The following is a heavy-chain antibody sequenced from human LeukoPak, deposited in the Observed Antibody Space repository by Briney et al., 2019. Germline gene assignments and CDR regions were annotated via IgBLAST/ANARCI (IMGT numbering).Heavy chain of an antibody. CDR1: GYSFSTYW. D-gene: IGHD3-10*01. Sequence: GESLKISCKGSGYSFSTYWIGWVGQMPGIGLEWMGIIYPGDSHTKYSPSFQGQVTISADKSISTAYLQWSSLKASDTAMYFCASAYGSGSYTYRYWGQGTLVTVSS. CDR2: IYPGDSHT. CDR3: ASAYGSGSYTYRY. J-gene: IGHJ4*02. V-gene: IGHV5-51*01.